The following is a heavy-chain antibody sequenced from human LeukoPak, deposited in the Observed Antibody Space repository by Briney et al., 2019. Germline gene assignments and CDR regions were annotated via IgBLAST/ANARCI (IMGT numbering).Heavy chain of an antibody. CDR3: ARQSPYNLTYYDFWSGRAFDI. Sequence: ASVKVSCKASGGTFSSYAISWVRQAPGQGLEWMGGIIPIFGTANYAQKFQGRVTITTDESTSTAYMELSSLRSEDTAVYYCARQSPYNLTYYDFWSGRAFDIWGQGTMVTVSS. CDR2: IIPIFGTA. J-gene: IGHJ3*02. D-gene: IGHD3-3*01. V-gene: IGHV1-69*05. CDR1: GGTFSSYA.